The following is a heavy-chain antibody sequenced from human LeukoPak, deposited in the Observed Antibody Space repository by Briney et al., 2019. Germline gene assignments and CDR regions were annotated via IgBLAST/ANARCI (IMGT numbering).Heavy chain of an antibody. CDR1: GGSITSYY. J-gene: IGHJ5*02. V-gene: IGHV4-4*07. D-gene: IGHD3-10*01. CDR2: IYVTEST. Sequence: PSETLSLTCTVSGGSITSYYWSWSRQPAGKGLEWIGRIYVTESTTYNPSLKSRVTISIDTSKNQFSLKLTSVTAADTAVYYCARDSGTTGEVKFDPWGQGTLVTVSS. CDR3: ARDSGTTGEVKFDP.